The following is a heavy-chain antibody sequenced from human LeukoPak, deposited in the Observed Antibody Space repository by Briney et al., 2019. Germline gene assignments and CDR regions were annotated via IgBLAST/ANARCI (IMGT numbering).Heavy chain of an antibody. CDR1: GFTFSSYA. CDR3: ARDEWFGELMNYYYYGMDV. J-gene: IGHJ6*04. D-gene: IGHD3-10*01. CDR2: ISYDGSNK. Sequence: SGGSLRLSCAASGFTFSSYAMHWVRQAPGKGLEWVAVISYDGSNKYYADSVKGRFTISRGNSKNTLYLQMNSLRAEDTAVYYCARDEWFGELMNYYYYGMDVWGKGTTVTVSS. V-gene: IGHV3-30*04.